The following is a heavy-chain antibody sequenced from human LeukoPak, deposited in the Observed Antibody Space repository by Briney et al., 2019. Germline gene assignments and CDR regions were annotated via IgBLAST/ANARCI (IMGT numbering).Heavy chain of an antibody. CDR3: ASVPVDTAMVVEDYHSVIDV. CDR1: GCTFSSYA. CDR2: ISAIFGNA. D-gene: IGHD5-18*01. V-gene: IGHV1-69*06. J-gene: IGHJ6*04. Sequence: SLKVSCKASGCTFSSYAISWVRQAPGKGLEWVGGISAIFGNANYAQKVQGRVTMTADKSTSTTYMELSSLRSEDTAVYYCASVPVDTAMVVEDYHSVIDVWGEGSTVTVSS.